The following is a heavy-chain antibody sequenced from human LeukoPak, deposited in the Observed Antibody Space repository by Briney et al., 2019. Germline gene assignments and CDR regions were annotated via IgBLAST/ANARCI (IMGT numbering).Heavy chain of an antibody. CDR1: GYTFTNYG. Sequence: GASVKVSCKASGYTFTNYGISWLRQAPEQGLEWMGWVSAYNGNTNYAQKVQGRVTITTDTSTSTAYMELRSLRSDDTAVYYCARRTTVNFDYWGQGTLVTVSS. D-gene: IGHD4-17*01. CDR2: VSAYNGNT. CDR3: ARRTTVNFDY. V-gene: IGHV1-18*01. J-gene: IGHJ4*02.